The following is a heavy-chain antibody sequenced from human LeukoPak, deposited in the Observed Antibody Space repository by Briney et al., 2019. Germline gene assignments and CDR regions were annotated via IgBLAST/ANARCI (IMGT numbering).Heavy chain of an antibody. CDR3: ARDSSGYGL. CDR1: GYTFTGYY. D-gene: IGHD5-12*01. CDR2: IIPIFGTA. Sequence: SVKVSCKASGYTFTGYYMHWVRQAPGQGLEWMGGIIPIFGTANYAQKFQGRVTITADESTSTAYMELSSLRSEDTAVYYCARDSSGYGLWGQGTLVTVSS. V-gene: IGHV1-69*13. J-gene: IGHJ4*02.